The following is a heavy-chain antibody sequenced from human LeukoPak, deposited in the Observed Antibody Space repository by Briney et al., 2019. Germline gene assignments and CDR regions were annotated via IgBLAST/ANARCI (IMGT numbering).Heavy chain of an antibody. Sequence: ASVKVSCKASGYTFTSYYMHWVRQAPGQGLEWMGWINPNSGGTNYAQKFQGRVTMTRDTSISTAYMELSRLRSDDTAVYYCARAANCSGGSCYSDEDWFDPWGQGTLVTVSS. V-gene: IGHV1-2*02. J-gene: IGHJ5*02. CDR3: ARAANCSGGSCYSDEDWFDP. CDR1: GYTFTSYY. CDR2: INPNSGGT. D-gene: IGHD2-15*01.